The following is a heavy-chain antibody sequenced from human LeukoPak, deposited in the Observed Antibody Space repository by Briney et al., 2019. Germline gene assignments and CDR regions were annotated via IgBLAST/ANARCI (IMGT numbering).Heavy chain of an antibody. CDR2: ISWNSGSI. Sequence: GGSLRLSCAASGFTFDDYAMHWVRQAPGKGLEWVSGISWNSGSIGYADSVKGRFTISRDNAKNSLYLQMNSLRAEDTALYYCAIQGYYDSSGYYYGLDVWGQGTTVTVSS. D-gene: IGHD3-22*01. CDR3: AIQGYYDSSGYYYGLDV. V-gene: IGHV3-9*01. J-gene: IGHJ6*02. CDR1: GFTFDDYA.